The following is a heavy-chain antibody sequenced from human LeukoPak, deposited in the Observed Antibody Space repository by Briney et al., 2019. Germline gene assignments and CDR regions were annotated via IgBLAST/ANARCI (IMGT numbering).Heavy chain of an antibody. Sequence: TGGSLRLSCAASGYPFRDYSLNWVRHFPGKGLEGVSSISSSGRYIYYADCARGRFTISRDNAKNSIFIEMNRLRVEDTAIYYGVSGNDPDSTWRNSRLDAFDNWGQGTMVIVSS. V-gene: IGHV3-21*01. J-gene: IGHJ3*02. CDR3: VSGNDPDSTWRNSRLDAFDN. D-gene: IGHD3-3*01. CDR1: GYPFRDYS. CDR2: ISSSGRYI.